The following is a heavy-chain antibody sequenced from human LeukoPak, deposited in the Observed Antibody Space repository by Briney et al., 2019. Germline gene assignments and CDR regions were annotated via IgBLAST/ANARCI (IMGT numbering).Heavy chain of an antibody. Sequence: PPETLSLTCTVSGGSISSYYWSWIRQPPGKGLEWIGEINHSGSTNYNPSLKSRVTISVDTSKNQFSLKLSSVTAADTAVYYCAREAYSSSIWAFDYWGQGTLVTVSS. J-gene: IGHJ4*02. D-gene: IGHD6-6*01. CDR2: INHSGST. CDR1: GGSISSYY. V-gene: IGHV4-34*01. CDR3: AREAYSSSIWAFDY.